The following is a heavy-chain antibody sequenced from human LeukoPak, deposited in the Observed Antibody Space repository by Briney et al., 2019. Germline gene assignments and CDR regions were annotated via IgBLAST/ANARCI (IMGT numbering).Heavy chain of an antibody. CDR1: GFTLSSYS. J-gene: IGHJ4*02. Sequence: PGGSLRLSCAASGFTLSSYSMNWVRQAPGKGLEWVSSISSSSSYTYYADSVKGRFTISRDNAKNSLYLQMNSLRAEDTAVYYCARDTAARRPFDYWGQGTLVTVSS. D-gene: IGHD6-6*01. V-gene: IGHV3-21*01. CDR2: ISSSSSYT. CDR3: ARDTAARRPFDY.